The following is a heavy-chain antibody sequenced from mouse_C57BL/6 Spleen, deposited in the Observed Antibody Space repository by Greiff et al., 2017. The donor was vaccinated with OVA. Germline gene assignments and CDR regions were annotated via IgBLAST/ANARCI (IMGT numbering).Heavy chain of an antibody. CDR1: GYAFSSSW. Sequence: QVQLQQSGPELVKPGASVKISCKASGYAFSSSWMNWVKQRPGKGLEWIGRIYPGDGDTNYNGKFKGKATLTAEKSSSTAYMQLSSLTSEDSAVYFCARGQLRGADPRGPFDYWGQGTTLTVSS. V-gene: IGHV1-82*01. CDR3: ARGQLRGADPRGPFDY. D-gene: IGHD3-2*02. J-gene: IGHJ2*01. CDR2: IYPGDGDT.